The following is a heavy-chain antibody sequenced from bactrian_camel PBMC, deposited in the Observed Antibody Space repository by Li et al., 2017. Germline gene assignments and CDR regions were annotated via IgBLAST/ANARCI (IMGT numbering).Heavy chain of an antibody. V-gene: IGHV3-2*01. CDR3: ATVWIIVGCAPHNF. CDR2: IHSEGSAP. CDR1: GFTFSGYG. D-gene: IGHD2*01. J-gene: IGHJ4*01. Sequence: HVQLVESGGGLVQPGGSLRLSCAASGFTFSGYGVSWVRQAPGKGLEWVASIHSEGSAPQSADSVKGRFTISRDDAKNTMYLQMNGLKSEDTALYCCATVWIIVGCAPHNFWGQGTQVTVS.